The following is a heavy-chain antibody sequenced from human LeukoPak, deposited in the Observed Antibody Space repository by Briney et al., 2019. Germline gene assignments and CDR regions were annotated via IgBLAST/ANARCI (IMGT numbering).Heavy chain of an antibody. D-gene: IGHD3-22*01. Sequence: SVKVSCKASGGTFSSYAISWVGPPPGQGLEWMGGFFPIFGTANYAQKFQGRVTITTDESTSTAYMELSSLRSEDTAVYYCASPDDYYDCSGYYSFDYWGQGTLVTVSS. CDR2: FFPIFGTA. V-gene: IGHV1-69*05. J-gene: IGHJ4*02. CDR1: GGTFSSYA. CDR3: ASPDDYYDCSGYYSFDY.